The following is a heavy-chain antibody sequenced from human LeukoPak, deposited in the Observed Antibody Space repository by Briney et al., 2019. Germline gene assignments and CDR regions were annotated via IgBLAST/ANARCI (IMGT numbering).Heavy chain of an antibody. CDR2: VQQDGSEK. Sequence: PGGSLRLSCAASGFTFSSYWMSWVRQAPGKGLEWVANVQQDGSEKYYVDSVKGRFTISRDNAKNSLYLQMNSLRAEDTAVYYWARVGSSWFLNYWGQGTLVTVSS. J-gene: IGHJ4*02. CDR1: GFTFSSYW. CDR3: ARVGSSWFLNY. V-gene: IGHV3-7*03. D-gene: IGHD6-13*01.